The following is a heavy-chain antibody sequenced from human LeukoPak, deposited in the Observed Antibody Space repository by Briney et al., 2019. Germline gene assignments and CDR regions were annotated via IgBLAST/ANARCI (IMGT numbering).Heavy chain of an antibody. CDR2: ISSGSSTI. Sequence: GGSLRLSCAASGFTFSSNSMNWVRQAPGKGLEWISYISSGSSTIYYADSVKGRFTISRDNAKNSLYLQMNSLRAEDMAVYYCARGSDLKYFQYWGQGTLVTVSS. V-gene: IGHV3-48*01. CDR3: ARGSDLKYFQY. J-gene: IGHJ1*01. CDR1: GFTFSSNS.